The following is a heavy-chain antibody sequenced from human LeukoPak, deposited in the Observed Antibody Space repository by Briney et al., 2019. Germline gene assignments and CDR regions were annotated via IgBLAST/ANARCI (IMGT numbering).Heavy chain of an antibody. J-gene: IGHJ4*02. V-gene: IGHV3-23*01. CDR2: ISGSGGST. Sequence: PGGSLRLSCAASGFTFSSYAMSWVRQAPGKGLEWVSAISGSGGSTYYADSVKGRFTISRDNSKNTLYLQMNSLRVEDTAVYYCARDDGYNQFEYWGQGTLVTVSS. CDR3: ARDDGYNQFEY. D-gene: IGHD5-24*01. CDR1: GFTFSSYA.